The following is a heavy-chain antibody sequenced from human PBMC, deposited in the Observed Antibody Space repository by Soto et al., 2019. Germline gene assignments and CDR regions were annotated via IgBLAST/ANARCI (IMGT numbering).Heavy chain of an antibody. D-gene: IGHD4-17*01. Sequence: QVQLVDSGGGEVQPGRSLTISCAASGFTFSTYGMHWVRQTPGKGLEWVAVISYDGTNKFYSDSVKGRFTISRDNFKNTLTLKMNSLRADDTAVYSCAKDLQSYGDYDYYCYGMDVWGLGTRVTVSS. CDR1: GFTFSTYG. CDR3: AKDLQSYGDYDYYCYGMDV. V-gene: IGHV3-30*18. CDR2: ISYDGTNK. J-gene: IGHJ6*02.